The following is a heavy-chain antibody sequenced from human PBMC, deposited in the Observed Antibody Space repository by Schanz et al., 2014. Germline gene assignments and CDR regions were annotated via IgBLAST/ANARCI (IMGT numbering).Heavy chain of an antibody. CDR2: IWSDGSGK. D-gene: IGHD4-17*01. V-gene: IGHV3-33*08. CDR3: ARPRFDYGEVDY. Sequence: VQLVESGGGLVKPGGSLRLSCAASGFTFSSYGMHWVRQAPGKGLEWVAVIWSDGSGKYYADSVRGRFTISRDRFQNTLYLQMSSLRAEDTAVYYCARPRFDYGEVDYWGQGTLVTVSS. CDR1: GFTFSSYG. J-gene: IGHJ4*02.